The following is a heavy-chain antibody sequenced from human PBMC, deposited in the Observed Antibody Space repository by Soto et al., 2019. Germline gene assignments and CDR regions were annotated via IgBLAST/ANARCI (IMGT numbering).Heavy chain of an antibody. CDR1: GYTFTSYA. V-gene: IGHV1-3*01. CDR2: INAGNGNT. CDR3: AREGGSRNYYYYGMDV. D-gene: IGHD3-16*01. Sequence: ASVKVSCKASGYTFTSYAMHWVRQAPGQRLEWMGWINAGNGNTKYSQKFQGRVTITRDTSASTAYMELSSLRSEDTAVYYCAREGGSRNYYYYGMDVWGQGTTVTVSS. J-gene: IGHJ6*02.